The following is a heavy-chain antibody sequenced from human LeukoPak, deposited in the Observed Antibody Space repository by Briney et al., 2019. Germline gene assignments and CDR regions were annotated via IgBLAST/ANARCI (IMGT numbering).Heavy chain of an antibody. CDR3: ARGAQQLVRGTWFDP. CDR1: GYTFTSYA. J-gene: IGHJ5*02. Sequence: ASVKVSCKASGYTFTSYAMHWVRQAPGQRLEWMGWINAGNGNTKYSQKFQGRVTITRDTSASTAYMELSSLRSEDTAVYYCARGAQQLVRGTWFDPWGQGTLVTVSS. V-gene: IGHV1-3*01. D-gene: IGHD6-13*01. CDR2: INAGNGNT.